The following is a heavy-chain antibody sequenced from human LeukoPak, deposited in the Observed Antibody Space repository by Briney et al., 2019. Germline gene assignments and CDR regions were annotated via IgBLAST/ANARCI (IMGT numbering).Heavy chain of an antibody. V-gene: IGHV3-66*01. J-gene: IGHJ4*02. Sequence: PGGSLRLSCAASGFTVSSNYMSWVRQAPGKGLEWVSVIYSGGSTYYADSVKGRFTISRDNSKNTLYLQMNSLRAEDTAVYYCARAFQSLGGLSLPDYWGQGTLVTVSS. D-gene: IGHD3-16*02. CDR3: ARAFQSLGGLSLPDY. CDR2: IYSGGST. CDR1: GFTVSSNY.